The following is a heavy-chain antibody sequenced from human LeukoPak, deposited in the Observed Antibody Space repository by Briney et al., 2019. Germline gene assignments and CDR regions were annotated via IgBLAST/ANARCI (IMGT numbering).Heavy chain of an antibody. Sequence: GGSLRLSCAASGFTFSNYAMSWVRQAPGKGLEWVSAISSSGDSTHYADSVKGRFTMSRDNSKNTLYLQMNSLRAEDTAVYYCTRGGYCRSATCLNYYYYGMDVWGQGTTVTVSS. V-gene: IGHV3-23*01. J-gene: IGHJ6*02. CDR3: TRGGYCRSATCLNYYYYGMDV. CDR1: GFTFSNYA. CDR2: ISSSGDST. D-gene: IGHD2-2*01.